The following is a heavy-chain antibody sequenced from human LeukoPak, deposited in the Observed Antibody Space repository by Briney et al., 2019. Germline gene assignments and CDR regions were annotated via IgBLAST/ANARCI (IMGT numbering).Heavy chain of an antibody. CDR2: THHDGST. V-gene: IGHV4-4*02. CDR3: ATFSIVVLSPYDAFDI. CDR1: GGSITSINW. J-gene: IGHJ3*02. Sequence: SETLSLTCDVSGGSITSINWWNWVRQSPGKGLEWIGETHHDGSTNYNPSLKSRVTISLDKSKNQFPLKLSSVTAADTAMYYCATFSIVVLSPYDAFDIWGQGTMVTVSS. D-gene: IGHD2-15*01.